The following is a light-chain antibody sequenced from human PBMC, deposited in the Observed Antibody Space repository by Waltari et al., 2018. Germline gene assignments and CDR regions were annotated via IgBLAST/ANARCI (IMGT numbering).Light chain of an antibody. CDR1: STDAGRYNV. Sequence: QSALTQPASVSGSPGQSTTIPCTGTSTDAGRYNVLSGYQQHPGKAPKLMIYEVSKRPSGVSNRFSGSKSGNTASLTISGLQAEDEADYYCCSYAGSSTVVFGGGTKLTVL. J-gene: IGLJ2*01. V-gene: IGLV2-23*02. CDR3: CSYAGSSTVV. CDR2: EVS.